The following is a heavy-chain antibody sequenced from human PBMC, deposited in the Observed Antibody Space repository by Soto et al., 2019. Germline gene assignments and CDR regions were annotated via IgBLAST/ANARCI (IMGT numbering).Heavy chain of an antibody. Sequence: GESLKISCQGSGYTFTTYWITWVRQMPGRGLEWMGRIDPSDSYTNYSPSFQGHVTISADKSTNTAYLEWRSLKASDSAIYYCACPRLGYGDRAYDYWGQAILVTLSS. CDR2: IDPSDSYT. CDR1: GYTFTTYW. D-gene: IGHD2-21*02. CDR3: ACPRLGYGDRAYDY. V-gene: IGHV5-10-1*01. J-gene: IGHJ4*02.